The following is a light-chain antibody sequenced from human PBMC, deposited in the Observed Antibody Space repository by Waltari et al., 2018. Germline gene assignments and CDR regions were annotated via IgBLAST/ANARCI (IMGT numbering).Light chain of an antibody. Sequence: QSALTQPRSVSGSPGQSATISCTGTNSDVGGYNYVSWYQQHADKAPKLMIYDFSNRPSGVPDRFSGSKSGNTASLTISGLQAEDEADYYCCSYAGRYTWVFGGGTKLTVL. CDR3: CSYAGRYTWV. CDR1: NSDVGGYNY. CDR2: DFS. V-gene: IGLV2-11*01. J-gene: IGLJ3*02.